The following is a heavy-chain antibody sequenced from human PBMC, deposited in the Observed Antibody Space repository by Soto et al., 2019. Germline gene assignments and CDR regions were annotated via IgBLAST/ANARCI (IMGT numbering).Heavy chain of an antibody. CDR1: EYTCTAYY. J-gene: IGHJ4*01. D-gene: IGHD6-13*01. CDR3: ARGTPSAAVPCIDF. CDR2: ISPNSRDT. V-gene: IGHV1-2*02. Sequence: GASVKVSCQASEYTCTAYYIHCVPQSPLQGLDGMGCISPNSRDTNNAQKFQGRVTMTRDASTRTAYMELSRLRSDDTAVYYCARGTPSAAVPCIDFWGHGTLVTVS.